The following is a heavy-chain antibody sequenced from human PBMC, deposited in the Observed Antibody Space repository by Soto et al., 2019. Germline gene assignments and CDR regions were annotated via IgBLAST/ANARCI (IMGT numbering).Heavy chain of an antibody. CDR1: GYTFTSYD. CDR3: ATTYVWVAPLGFDP. J-gene: IGHJ5*02. Sequence: GASVKVSCKASGYTFTSYDINWVRQATGQGLEWMGRMNPNSGNTGYAQKFQGRVTMTRNTSISTAYMELSSLRSEDTAVYYCATTYVWVAPLGFDPWGQGTLVTVSS. V-gene: IGHV1-8*01. CDR2: MNPNSGNT. D-gene: IGHD3-16*01.